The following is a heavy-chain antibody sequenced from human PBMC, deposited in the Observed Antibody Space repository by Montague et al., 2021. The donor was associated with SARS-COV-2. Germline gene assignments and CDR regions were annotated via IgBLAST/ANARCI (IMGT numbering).Heavy chain of an antibody. J-gene: IGHJ4*02. D-gene: IGHD2-21*01. CDR2: IYTSGST. V-gene: IGHV4-61*02. CDR3: ARARTSLIVVVNEFDY. CDR1: GGSISSGTYY. Sequence: TLSLTCTVSGGSISSGTYYWSWIRQPAGKGLEWIGRIYTSGSTNYNPSLKSRVTIPVDTSKNQFSLRLSSVTAADTAVYYCARARTSLIVVVNEFDYWGQGTLVTVSS.